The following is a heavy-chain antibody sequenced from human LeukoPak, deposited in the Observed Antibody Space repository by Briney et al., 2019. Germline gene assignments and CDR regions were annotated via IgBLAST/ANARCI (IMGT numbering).Heavy chain of an antibody. CDR3: AKLGAWGSGSYYNVDSY. CDR1: GYTFTSNY. V-gene: IGHV1-46*01. CDR2: ISPSGGST. Sequence: GASVKVSCKAFGYTFTSNYMHWVRQAPGQGPEWMGVISPSGGSTTYAQKFQDRLTLTRDMSTSTDYLELSSLRSEDTALYYCAKLGAWGSGSYYNVDSYWGQGTLVTVSS. J-gene: IGHJ4*02. D-gene: IGHD3-10*01.